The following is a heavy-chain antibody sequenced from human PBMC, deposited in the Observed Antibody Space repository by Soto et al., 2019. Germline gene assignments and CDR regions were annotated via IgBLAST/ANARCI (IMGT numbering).Heavy chain of an antibody. V-gene: IGHV4-59*08. Sequence: SGTLSLTCTVSGGSISSYYWSWIRQPPGKGLEWIGYIYYSGSTKYNPSLKSRINKSVDTSKNQFSLKLSSVTAADTAVYYCARQSGLRGNNWFDPWGQGTLVTVSS. CDR1: GGSISSYY. CDR2: IYYSGST. D-gene: IGHD4-17*01. CDR3: ARQSGLRGNNWFDP. J-gene: IGHJ5*02.